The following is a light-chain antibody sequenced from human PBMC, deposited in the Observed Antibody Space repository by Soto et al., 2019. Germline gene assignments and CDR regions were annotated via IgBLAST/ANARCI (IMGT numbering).Light chain of an antibody. CDR1: SSDVGGYNY. Sequence: QSVLTQPRSVSGSPGQSLTISCTGTSSDVGGYNYVSWYQQYPGKVPKLMIYDVTKRPSGVPDRFSGSKSRNTASLTISGLQAEDEADYYCCSHAGSYTYVFGTGTKVTVL. V-gene: IGLV2-11*01. CDR2: DVT. CDR3: CSHAGSYTYV. J-gene: IGLJ1*01.